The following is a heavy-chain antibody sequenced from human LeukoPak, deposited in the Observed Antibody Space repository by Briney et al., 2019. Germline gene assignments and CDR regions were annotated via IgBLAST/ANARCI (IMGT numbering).Heavy chain of an antibody. CDR2: IIGSGIRT. CDR3: AKSGGWFGENGPFDS. V-gene: IGHV3-23*01. J-gene: IGHJ4*02. CDR1: GLSVSTYA. Sequence: GGSLRLSCAASGLSVSTYAMGSVRQPARKWREWVSAIIGSGIRTYCADSVKGRFTISSDNSNNTLYLQMNSLRAEDTAVYYCAKSGGWFGENGPFDSWGQGTLVTVSS. D-gene: IGHD3-10*01.